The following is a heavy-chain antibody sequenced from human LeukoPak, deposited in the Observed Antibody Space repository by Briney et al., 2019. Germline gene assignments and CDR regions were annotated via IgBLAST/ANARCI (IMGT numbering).Heavy chain of an antibody. J-gene: IGHJ4*02. Sequence: SETLSLTCTISGGSISSYYWSWLRQPPGKGLEWIGDFSHSGNTTYNPSPNYNPSLKRRVTISVDTSTNPSSLKLTSVTAGDTAVYYCARGVWLAREYWGQGNLVTVSS. CDR2: FSHSGNT. V-gene: IGHV4-59*01. D-gene: IGHD6-19*01. CDR1: GGSISSYY. CDR3: ARGVWLAREY.